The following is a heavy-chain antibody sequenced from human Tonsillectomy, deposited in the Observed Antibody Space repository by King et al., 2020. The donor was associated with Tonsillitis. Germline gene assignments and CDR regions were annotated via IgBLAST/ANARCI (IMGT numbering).Heavy chain of an antibody. CDR3: TTDLYGDYEDNAGDY. CDR2: IKSKTDGGTT. D-gene: IGHD4-17*01. CDR1: GVTFSNAR. V-gene: IGHV3-15*01. J-gene: IGHJ4*02. Sequence: VKLVESGGGLVKPGGSLRLSCAASGVTFSNARMNWVRQAPGKGLEWVGRIKSKTDGGTTDYAAPVKGRFTISRDDSKDKLFLQMNSLKIEDTAVYYCTTDLYGDYEDNAGDYLGQGTLVTVSS.